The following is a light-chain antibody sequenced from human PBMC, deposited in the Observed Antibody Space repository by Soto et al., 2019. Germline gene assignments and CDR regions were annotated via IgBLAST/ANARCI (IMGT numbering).Light chain of an antibody. CDR3: QQYNTYLWP. CDR2: KAS. V-gene: IGKV1-5*03. CDR1: QTISSW. J-gene: IGKJ1*01. Sequence: LQITQSPSTLTGPVGYSFTLTCRASQTISSWLAWYQQKPGKAPKLLIYKASTLKSGVPSRFRGSGSGTEFTLTVSSLQSDDFATYYCQQYNTYLWPFGQGAKV.